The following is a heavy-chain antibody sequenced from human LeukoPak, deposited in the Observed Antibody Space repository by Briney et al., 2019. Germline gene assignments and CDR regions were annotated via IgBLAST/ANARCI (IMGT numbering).Heavy chain of an antibody. CDR3: ARVGYYVSSGYYDWFDP. CDR1: GYSISSGYY. V-gene: IGHV4-38-2*02. D-gene: IGHD3-22*01. CDR2: IYHSGRT. Sequence: SETLCLTCTVSGYSISSGYYWGWLRQPPGKGLEWSGSIYHSGRTYYAPSLKSRVTISVDTSKNQFSLKLSSVTAADTAVYYCARVGYYVSSGYYDWFDPWGQGTLVTVSS. J-gene: IGHJ5*02.